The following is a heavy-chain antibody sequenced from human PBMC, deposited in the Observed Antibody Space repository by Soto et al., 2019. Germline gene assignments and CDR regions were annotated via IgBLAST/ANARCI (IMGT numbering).Heavy chain of an antibody. CDR1: GGSIRRGGYY. CDR2: FYYSGNA. D-gene: IGHD1-26*01. Sequence: QVQLQESGPGLVKPSQTLSLTCTVSGGSIRRGGYYWSWIRQHPGKGLEWIGYFYYSGNAYYNPSLMSRLTRSGETSKNQFSLNLSSVTAAGPAVYYCARAMGAINYFDYWGQGILVTVSS. J-gene: IGHJ4*02. V-gene: IGHV4-31*03. CDR3: ARAMGAINYFDY.